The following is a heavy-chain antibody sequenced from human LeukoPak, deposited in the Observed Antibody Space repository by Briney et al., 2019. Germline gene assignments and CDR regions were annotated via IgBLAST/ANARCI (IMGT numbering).Heavy chain of an antibody. D-gene: IGHD6-19*01. J-gene: IGHJ6*02. CDR2: IYYSGST. Sequence: SETLSLTCTVSGGSISSYYWSWIRQPPGKGLEWIGYIYYSGSTNYNPSLKSRVTISVDTSKNQFSLKLSSVTAADTAVYYCASLTQYGSGWYVGWDYYGMDVWGQGTTVTVSS. CDR3: ASLTQYGSGWYVGWDYYGMDV. V-gene: IGHV4-59*08. CDR1: GGSISSYY.